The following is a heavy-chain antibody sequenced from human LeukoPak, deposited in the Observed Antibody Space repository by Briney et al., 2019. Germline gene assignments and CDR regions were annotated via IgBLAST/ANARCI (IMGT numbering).Heavy chain of an antibody. CDR1: GGSVSTGEY. J-gene: IGHJ4*02. D-gene: IGHD3-16*02. CDR3: AKYVWGSYPTFEDY. CDR2: IYSSGST. V-gene: IGHV4-61*08. Sequence: PSETLSLTCTVSGGSVSTGEYWSWLRQAPGKGLEWIGYIYSSGSTNYNPSLKSRVTISVDTSKNQFSLKLSSVTAADTAVYYCAKYVWGSYPTFEDYWGQGTLVTVSS.